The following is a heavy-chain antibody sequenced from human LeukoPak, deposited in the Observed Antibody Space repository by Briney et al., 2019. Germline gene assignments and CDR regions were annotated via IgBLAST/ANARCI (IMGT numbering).Heavy chain of an antibody. V-gene: IGHV3-53*01. J-gene: IGHJ5*02. Sequence: GGSLRLSCAASGFTVSSKYMSWVRQAPGKGLEWVSVIYSGGSTYYADSVKGRFTISRDNSKNTLYLQMNSLKAEDTAVYYCARGFQTYYYGSGTLSWFDPWGQGTLVTVSS. CDR1: GFTVSSKY. CDR3: ARGFQTYYYGSGTLSWFDP. D-gene: IGHD3-10*01. CDR2: IYSGGST.